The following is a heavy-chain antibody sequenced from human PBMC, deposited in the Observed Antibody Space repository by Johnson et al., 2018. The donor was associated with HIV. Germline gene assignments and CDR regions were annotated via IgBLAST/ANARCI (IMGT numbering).Heavy chain of an antibody. CDR3: AREAHYDDSSGLKRGAFDI. CDR1: GFTFSNYP. V-gene: IGHV3-30*04. CDR2: ISYDGSNK. J-gene: IGHJ3*02. Sequence: QVQLVESGGGVVRPGRSLRLSCAASGFTFSNYPMPWVRQAPGKGLEWVAVISYDGSNKYYADSVKGRFTISRDNSKNTLYLQMNSLRAEDTAVYYCAREAHYDDSSGLKRGAFDIWGQGTMVTVSS. D-gene: IGHD3-22*01.